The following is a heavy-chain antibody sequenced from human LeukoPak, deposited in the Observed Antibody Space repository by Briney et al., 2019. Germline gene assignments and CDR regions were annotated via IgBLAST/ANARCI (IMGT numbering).Heavy chain of an antibody. Sequence: GGSLRLSCAASGFTFSSYWMSWVRQAPGKGLEGVANIKQDGSEKYYVDSVKGRFTMSRDNAKTSLYLQMNSLRAEHTAVYYCARLLLMGAYFDYWGQGTLVTVSS. CDR1: GFTFSSYW. D-gene: IGHD2-15*01. J-gene: IGHJ4*02. CDR3: ARLLLMGAYFDY. CDR2: IKQDGSEK. V-gene: IGHV3-7*03.